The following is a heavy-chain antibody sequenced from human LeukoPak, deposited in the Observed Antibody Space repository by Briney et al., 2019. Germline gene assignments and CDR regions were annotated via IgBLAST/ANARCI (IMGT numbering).Heavy chain of an antibody. CDR3: ATAGVALSINWFDP. V-gene: IGHV1-3*03. J-gene: IGHJ5*02. D-gene: IGHD3-3*01. CDR1: GYTFTSYA. Sequence: ASVKVSCKASGYTFTSYAMHWVRQAPGQRLEWMGWINAGNGNTKYSQEFQGRVTITRDTSASTAYMELTSLRSEDTAVYYCATAGVALSINWFDPWGQGTLVTVSS. CDR2: INAGNGNT.